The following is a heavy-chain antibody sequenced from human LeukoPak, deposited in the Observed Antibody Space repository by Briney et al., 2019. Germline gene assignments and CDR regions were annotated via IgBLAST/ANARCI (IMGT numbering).Heavy chain of an antibody. V-gene: IGHV3-53*01. CDR2: LYSGGDT. D-gene: IGHD3-22*01. Sequence: GGSLRLSCAASGFIVSTNYMGWVRQAPGKGLEWVSVLYSGGDTYYADSVKGRFTISRDNSKNTVYFQMSSLRAEDTAVYYCAKDTPRITMIVVVKDAFDIWGQGTMVTVSS. CDR3: AKDTPRITMIVVVKDAFDI. CDR1: GFIVSTNY. J-gene: IGHJ3*02.